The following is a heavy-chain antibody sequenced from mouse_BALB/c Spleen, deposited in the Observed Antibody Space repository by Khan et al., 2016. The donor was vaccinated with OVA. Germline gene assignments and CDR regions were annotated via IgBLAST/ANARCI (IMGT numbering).Heavy chain of an antibody. CDR2: IIPSNDYT. J-gene: IGHJ3*01. D-gene: IGHD2-14*01. CDR3: VREGSYYRSDGWFAY. V-gene: IGHV1-4*01. Sequence: VQLQESGAELARPGASVKMSCKASGYTFTTYTIHWVKQRPGQGLEWIGYIIPSNDYTNYNQKFKDRATLTADKSSSTAYMQLSSLTSEDSAVYYCVREGSYYRSDGWFAYWGQATLVTVSA. CDR1: GYTFTTYT.